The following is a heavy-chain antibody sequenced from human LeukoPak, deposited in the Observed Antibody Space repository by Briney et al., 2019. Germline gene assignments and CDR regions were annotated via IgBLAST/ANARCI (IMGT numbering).Heavy chain of an antibody. J-gene: IGHJ3*02. CDR2: IDPNSGDT. D-gene: IGHD3-22*01. Sequence: APVKVSCKASGYTFPSYGISWLRQAPGQGLEWMGWIDPNSGDTNYAQKFQGRVTMTRDTSISTAYMELSRLRSDDTAVYYCARSHHYYDSSGYSMGDTFEIWGQGTMVTVSS. CDR3: ARSHHYYDSSGYSMGDTFEI. V-gene: IGHV1-2*02. CDR1: GYTFPSYG.